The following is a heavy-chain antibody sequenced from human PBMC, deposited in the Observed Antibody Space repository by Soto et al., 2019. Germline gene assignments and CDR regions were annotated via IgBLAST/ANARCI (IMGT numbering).Heavy chain of an antibody. Sequence: GGSLRLSCAASGFTFSTYAMNWVRQAPGKGLEWVSVISGSGGSTYYADSVKGRFTISRDNSKNTLDLQMNSLRAEDTAVYYCAKFKDPFLWANWFDPWGQGT. V-gene: IGHV3-23*01. CDR1: GFTFSTYA. D-gene: IGHD3-10*01. CDR2: ISGSGGST. CDR3: AKFKDPFLWANWFDP. J-gene: IGHJ5*02.